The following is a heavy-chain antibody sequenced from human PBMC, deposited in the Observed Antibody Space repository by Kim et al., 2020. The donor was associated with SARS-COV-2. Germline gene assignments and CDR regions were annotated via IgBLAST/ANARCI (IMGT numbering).Heavy chain of an antibody. D-gene: IGHD1-1*01. V-gene: IGHV3-23*01. J-gene: IGHJ4*02. CDR1: GFTFSNYA. Sequence: GGSLRLSCAASGFTFSNYAMTWVRQGPGKGLEWVSAITGSGGRTYYADSVKGRFTISRDNSKNKLYPQMNSLRAEDTAVYYCAKDYVEFDYWGQGTLVT. CDR3: AKDYVEFDY. CDR2: ITGSGGRT.